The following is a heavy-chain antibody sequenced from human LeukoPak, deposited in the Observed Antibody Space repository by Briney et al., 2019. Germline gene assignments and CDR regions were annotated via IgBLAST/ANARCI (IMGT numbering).Heavy chain of an antibody. J-gene: IGHJ4*02. CDR1: GFTVSSNY. CDR2: IYSGGST. D-gene: IGHD3-3*01. V-gene: IGHV3-53*01. Sequence: GGSLRLSCAASGFTVSSNYMSWVRQAPGKGLERVSVIYSGGSTYYADSVKGRFTISRDNSKNTLYLQMNSLRAEDTAVYYCARNGQFGVVDYWGQGTLVTVSS. CDR3: ARNGQFGVVDY.